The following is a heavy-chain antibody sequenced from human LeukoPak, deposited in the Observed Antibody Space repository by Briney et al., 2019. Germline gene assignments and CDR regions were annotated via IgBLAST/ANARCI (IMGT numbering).Heavy chain of an antibody. J-gene: IGHJ4*02. Sequence: ASVKVSCKASDYTFTNYGISWVRKAPGQGLEWMGWSSAYNGNTNYAQKVQGRVTMTTDTSTSTAYMELRSLRSDDTAVYYCARGQWPASSFDYWGQGTLVTVSS. V-gene: IGHV1-18*01. CDR1: DYTFTNYG. CDR3: ARGQWPASSFDY. D-gene: IGHD6-19*01. CDR2: SSAYNGNT.